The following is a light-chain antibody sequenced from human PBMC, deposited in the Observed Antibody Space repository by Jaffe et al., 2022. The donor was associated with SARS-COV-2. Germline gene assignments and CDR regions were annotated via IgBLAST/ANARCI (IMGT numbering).Light chain of an antibody. CDR2: KAS. Sequence: DVQMTQSPSTLSASVGDRVTITCRASQSISNWLAWYQQKPGKAPKLLIYKASSLESGVPPRFSGSGSGTEFTLTISSLQPDDFAAYYCQQYYSYLVTFGGGTKVEIK. V-gene: IGKV1-5*03. CDR3: QQYYSYLVT. J-gene: IGKJ4*01. CDR1: QSISNW.